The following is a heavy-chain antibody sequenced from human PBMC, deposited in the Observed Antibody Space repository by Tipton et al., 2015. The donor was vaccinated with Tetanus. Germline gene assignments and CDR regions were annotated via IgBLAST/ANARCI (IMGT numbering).Heavy chain of an antibody. J-gene: IGHJ3*02. V-gene: IGHV3-11*01. CDR1: GFTFSDYY. CDR2: ISSSGSTI. D-gene: IGHD3-10*01. CDR3: ARPYGSGSDDAFDI. Sequence: SLRLSCAASGFTFSDYYMSWIRQAPGKGLEWVSYISSSGSTIYYADSVKGRFTISRDNAKNSLYLQMNSLRAEDTAVYYCARPYGSGSDDAFDIWGQVTMVTVSS.